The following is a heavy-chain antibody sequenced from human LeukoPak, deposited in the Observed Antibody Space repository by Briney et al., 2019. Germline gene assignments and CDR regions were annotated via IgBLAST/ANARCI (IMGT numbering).Heavy chain of an antibody. CDR3: ARARAVAGTMDY. CDR2: IYYSGST. J-gene: IGHJ4*02. Sequence: SETLSLTCTVSGGSISSSSYYWGWIRQPPGKGLEWIGSIYYSGSTYYNPSLKSRVTISVDTSKNQFSLKLSSVTAADTAVYYCARARAVAGTMDYWGQGTLVTVSS. D-gene: IGHD6-19*01. CDR1: GGSISSSSYY. V-gene: IGHV4-39*01.